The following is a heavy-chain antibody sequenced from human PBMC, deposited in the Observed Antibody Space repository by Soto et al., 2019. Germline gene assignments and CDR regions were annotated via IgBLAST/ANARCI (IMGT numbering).Heavy chain of an antibody. CDR1: GGTFSTYT. J-gene: IGHJ3*01. D-gene: IGHD2-2*01. CDR3: SIGSWSAETFDV. CDR2: IIPMLTVT. V-gene: IGHV1-69*02. Sequence: QVHLEQSGAEVKKPGSSVKVSCKAAGGTFSTYTLIWVRQAPGQGLEWMGRIIPMLTVTNSAQKFQGRVTLTAEKSTSTAFMELTSRTSDDTAVYYCSIGSWSAETFDVWGQGTMVTVSS.